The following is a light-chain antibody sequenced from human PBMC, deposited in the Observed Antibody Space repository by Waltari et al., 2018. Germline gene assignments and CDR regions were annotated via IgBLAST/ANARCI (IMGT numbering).Light chain of an antibody. V-gene: IGKV3-20*01. CDR3: QQYDISPLT. Sequence: EIVLTQSPGTLSLSQGDRATLSCRASQTVRTTYLAWYQQKPGQAPTLLIYGASSRATGIPDRFSGSGSGTDFSLTISSLEPEDFAVYYCQQYDISPLTFGGGTKVEIK. CDR1: QTVRTTY. J-gene: IGKJ4*01. CDR2: GAS.